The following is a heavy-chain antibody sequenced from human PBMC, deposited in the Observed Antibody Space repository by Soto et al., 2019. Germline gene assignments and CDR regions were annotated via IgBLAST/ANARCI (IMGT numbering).Heavy chain of an antibody. CDR2: ISGSGGST. CDR1: GFTFSSYA. V-gene: IGHV3-23*01. Sequence: GGSLRLSCAASGFTFSSYAMSWVRQAPGKGLEWGSAISGSGGSTYYADSVKGRFTISRDNAKTSLYLQMNSLRAEDTAVYYCAREGINNYNEYYFDSWGQGTVVTVSS. CDR3: AREGINNYNEYYFDS. J-gene: IGHJ4*02. D-gene: IGHD4-4*01.